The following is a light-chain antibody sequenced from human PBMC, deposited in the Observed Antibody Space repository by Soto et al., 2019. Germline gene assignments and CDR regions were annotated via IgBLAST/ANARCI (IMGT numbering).Light chain of an antibody. CDR3: QQYNSYWT. CDR2: DAS. Sequence: DIQMTQSPSTLSASVGDRVIITCRASQSITNWLAWYQQKPGKAPNLLIYDASSLQSGVPSRFSGSGFGTEFTLTISSLQPDDFATYYCQQYNSYWTFGQGTKVEIK. J-gene: IGKJ1*01. V-gene: IGKV1-5*01. CDR1: QSITNW.